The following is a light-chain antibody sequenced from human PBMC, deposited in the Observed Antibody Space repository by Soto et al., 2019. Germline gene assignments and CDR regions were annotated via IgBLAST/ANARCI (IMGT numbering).Light chain of an antibody. CDR2: GNS. Sequence: QSVLTQPPSVSGAPGQRVTISCTGSSSNIGAGYDVHWYQQLPGTAPKLLIYGNSNRPSGVPDRFSGCKSGTSASLAITGLQAENEADYYCQSYDSSLSGSPAVLGGGTQLTVL. CDR1: SSNIGAGYD. CDR3: QSYDSSLSGSPAV. J-gene: IGLJ7*01. V-gene: IGLV1-40*01.